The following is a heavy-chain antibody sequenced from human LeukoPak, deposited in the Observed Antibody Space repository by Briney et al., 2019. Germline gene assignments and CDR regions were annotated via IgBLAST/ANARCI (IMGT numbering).Heavy chain of an antibody. Sequence: SETLSLTCTVSGGSISSYYWSWIRQPPGKGLEWIGYIYYSGSTNYNPSLKSRVTISVDTSKNQFSLKLSSVTAADTAVYYCARDHILTGYYLFDYWGQGTLVTVPS. CDR3: ARDHILTGYYLFDY. J-gene: IGHJ4*02. D-gene: IGHD3-9*01. V-gene: IGHV4-59*12. CDR1: GGSISSYY. CDR2: IYYSGST.